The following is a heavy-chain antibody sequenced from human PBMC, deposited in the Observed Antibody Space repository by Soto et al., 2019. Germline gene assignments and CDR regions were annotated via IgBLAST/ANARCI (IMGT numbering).Heavy chain of an antibody. CDR3: AIDLIPYYYDSSGLYGMGV. CDR2: IYYSGST. CDR1: GGSISSSSYY. D-gene: IGHD3-22*01. V-gene: IGHV4-39*01. Sequence: SETLSLTGTVSGGSISSSSYYWGWIRQPPGKGLEWIGGIYYSGSTYYNPSLKSRVTISVDTSKNQFSLKLSSVTAADTAVYYCAIDLIPYYYDSSGLYGMGVWGQGPTVTVSS. J-gene: IGHJ6*02.